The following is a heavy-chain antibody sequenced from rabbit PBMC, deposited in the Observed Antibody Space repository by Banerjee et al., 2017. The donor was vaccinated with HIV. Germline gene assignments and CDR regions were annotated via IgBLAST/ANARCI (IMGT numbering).Heavy chain of an antibody. D-gene: IGHD1-1*01. CDR1: GFDLSSYY. Sequence: QEQLVESGGGLVQPEGSLALTCKASGFDLSSYYMCWVRQAPGKGLEWIACINSNTGNTVYASWAKGRFTISKTSSTTVTLQMTSLTAADTATYFCARDLAGVTSWNFGLGGPGTLVTVS. V-gene: IGHV1S45*01. J-gene: IGHJ4*01. CDR2: INSNTGNT. CDR3: ARDLAGVTSWNFGL.